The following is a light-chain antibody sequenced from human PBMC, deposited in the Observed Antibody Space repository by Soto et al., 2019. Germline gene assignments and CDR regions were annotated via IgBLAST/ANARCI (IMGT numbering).Light chain of an antibody. CDR3: QQYGSSGT. Sequence: IVLTQSPSTLSLPPGERATLSCRASQSVSNNYLAWYQQKPGQAPRLLIYGASNRATGIPDRFSGSGSGTDFTLTISRLEPEDFAVYYCQQYGSSGTFGQGTKVDIK. V-gene: IGKV3-20*01. CDR1: QSVSNNY. J-gene: IGKJ1*01. CDR2: GAS.